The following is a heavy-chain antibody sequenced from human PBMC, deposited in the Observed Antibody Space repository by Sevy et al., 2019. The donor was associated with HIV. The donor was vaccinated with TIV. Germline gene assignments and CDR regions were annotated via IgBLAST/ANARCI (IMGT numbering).Heavy chain of an antibody. CDR2: TRYDGSTK. Sequence: GESLKISCAASGFTFNVYGMHWVRQAPGNGLQWVAFTRYDGSTKYYADSVKGRFTISRDNSKNTLYLQMNSLRVEDTAMYYCAKDLTERYSTSSGDFDYWGQGSLVTVSS. V-gene: IGHV3-30*02. CDR1: GFTFNVYG. J-gene: IGHJ4*02. D-gene: IGHD6-6*01. CDR3: AKDLTERYSTSSGDFDY.